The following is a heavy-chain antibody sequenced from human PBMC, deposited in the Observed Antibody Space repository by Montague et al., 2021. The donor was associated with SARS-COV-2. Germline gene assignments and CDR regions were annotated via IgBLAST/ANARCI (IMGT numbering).Heavy chain of an antibody. Sequence: SETLSLTCIVSGGSVSSGSYYWSWIRQPPGKGLEWIGYIYYSGSTNYNPSLKSRVTISVDTSKNQFSLKLSSVTAADTAVYYCARDPWRITISGVVTRYGMDVRGQGTTVTVSS. D-gene: IGHD3-3*01. CDR2: IYYSGST. V-gene: IGHV4-61*01. J-gene: IGHJ6*02. CDR1: GGSVSSGSYY. CDR3: ARDPWRITISGVVTRYGMDV.